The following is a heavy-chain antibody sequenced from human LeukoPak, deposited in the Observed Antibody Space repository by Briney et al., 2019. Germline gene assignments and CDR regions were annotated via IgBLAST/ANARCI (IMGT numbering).Heavy chain of an antibody. V-gene: IGHV3-30*02. Sequence: GGSLRLSCAASGFAFSTFAMHWVRQAPGKGLEWVAFIRYNGIHKYYADSVKGRFTISRDNSKNTLYLQMNSLRAEDTAVYYCAREPGGYYGMDVWGQGTTVTVSS. CDR2: IRYNGIHK. CDR1: GFAFSTFA. D-gene: IGHD2-15*01. J-gene: IGHJ6*02. CDR3: AREPGGYYGMDV.